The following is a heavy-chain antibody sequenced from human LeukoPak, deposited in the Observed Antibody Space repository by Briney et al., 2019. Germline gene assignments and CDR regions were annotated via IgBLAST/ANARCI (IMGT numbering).Heavy chain of an antibody. J-gene: IGHJ4*02. D-gene: IGHD5-12*01. CDR2: IYTSGTI. V-gene: IGHV4-4*07. Sequence: SETLSLTCTVSGGSISSYYWSWIRQPAGTALEWIGRIYTSGTITYNPSLKSRVTMSVDTSKNQFSLKLSSVTAADTAVYYCARAVATITPGYFDYWGQGTLVTVSS. CDR1: GGSISSYY. CDR3: ARAVATITPGYFDY.